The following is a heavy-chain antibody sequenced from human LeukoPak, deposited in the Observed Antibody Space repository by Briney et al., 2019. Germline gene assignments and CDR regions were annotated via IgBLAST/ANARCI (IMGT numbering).Heavy chain of an antibody. Sequence: GGSLRLSCAASGFTFSSYAMHWVRQAPGKGLEWVTFIRYDGSNKYYADSVKGRFTISRDNSKNTLYLRMNSLRAEDTAVYYCAKTGSWGSSNYYFDYWGQGTLVTLSS. CDR3: AKTGSWGSSNYYFDY. CDR1: GFTFSSYA. D-gene: IGHD2-15*01. V-gene: IGHV3-30*02. J-gene: IGHJ4*02. CDR2: IRYDGSNK.